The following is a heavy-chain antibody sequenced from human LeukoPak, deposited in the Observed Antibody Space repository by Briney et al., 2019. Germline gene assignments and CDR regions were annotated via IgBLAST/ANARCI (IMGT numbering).Heavy chain of an antibody. V-gene: IGHV4-4*07. CDR3: ARYSSSSSFDC. Sequence: SETLSLTCSVPSASITSYYWSWIRQPAGKGLEWIGRIYTSGSTDYNPSLKSRVTMSVDTSKNQFSLKLNSVTAADTAVYYCARYSSSSSFDCWGQGTLVTVSS. CDR2: IYTSGST. J-gene: IGHJ4*02. D-gene: IGHD6-13*01. CDR1: SASITSYY.